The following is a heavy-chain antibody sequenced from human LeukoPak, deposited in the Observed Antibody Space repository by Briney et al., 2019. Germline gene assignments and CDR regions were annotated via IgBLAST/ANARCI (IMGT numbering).Heavy chain of an antibody. D-gene: IGHD3-10*01. CDR2: IYHSGTT. CDR1: GGSLTSGGSS. V-gene: IGHV4-30-2*01. J-gene: IGHJ5*02. Sequence: SETLSLTCAVSGGSLTSGGSSWSWLRQPPGKGLEWIGYIYHSGTTYYNPSLKRRVTISVDRSKNQFSLRLSSVTAADTAVYYCARVEYNYRSGSYSWFDPWGQGTLVTVSS. CDR3: ARVEYNYRSGSYSWFDP.